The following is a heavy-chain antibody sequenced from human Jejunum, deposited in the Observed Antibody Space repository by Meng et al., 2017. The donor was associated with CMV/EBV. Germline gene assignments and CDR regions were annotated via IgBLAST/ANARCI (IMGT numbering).Heavy chain of an antibody. D-gene: IGHD1-1*01. V-gene: IGHV5-51*01. CDR2: IYPGDSDT. CDR1: GYSFSRHW. CDR3: ARGTSGFDS. J-gene: IGHJ4*02. Sequence: SRKGSGYSFSRHWIGWVRQMPGKGLEWMAIIYPGDSDTRYSPSFQGQVTISADKSINTAYLQWSSLQASDTAIYYCARGTSGFDSWGQGTRVTVSS.